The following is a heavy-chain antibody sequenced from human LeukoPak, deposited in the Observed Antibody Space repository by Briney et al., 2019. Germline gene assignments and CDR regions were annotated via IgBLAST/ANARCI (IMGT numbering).Heavy chain of an antibody. CDR2: ISAYNGNT. V-gene: IGHV1-18*01. Sequence: ASVKVSCKASGYTFTSYGISWVRQAPGQGLEWMGWISAYNGNTNYAQKLQGRVTMTEDTSTDTAYMELSSLRSEDTAVYYCATSITMVRGVIISPYYFDYWGQGTLVTVSS. CDR1: GYTFTSYG. CDR3: ATSITMVRGVIISPYYFDY. J-gene: IGHJ4*02. D-gene: IGHD3-10*01.